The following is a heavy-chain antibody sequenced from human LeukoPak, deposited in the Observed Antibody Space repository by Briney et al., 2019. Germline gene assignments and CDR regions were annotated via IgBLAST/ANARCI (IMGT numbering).Heavy chain of an antibody. CDR1: GYTFTGYY. J-gene: IGHJ4*02. CDR3: ARGAPHIVVVVAATLEYYFDY. D-gene: IGHD2-15*01. Sequence: ASVKVSCKASGYTFTGYYMHWVRQAPGQGLERMGWINPNSGGTNYAQKFQGRVTMTRDTSISTAYMELSRLRSDDTAVYYCARGAPHIVVVVAATLEYYFDYWGQGTLVTVSS. CDR2: INPNSGGT. V-gene: IGHV1-2*02.